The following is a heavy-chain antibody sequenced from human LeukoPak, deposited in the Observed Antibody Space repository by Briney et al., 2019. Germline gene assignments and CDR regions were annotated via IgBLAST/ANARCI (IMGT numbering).Heavy chain of an antibody. CDR2: ISYDGSNK. CDR1: GFTFSSYG. Sequence: GGSLRLSCAASGFTFSSYGMHWVRQAPGKGLEWVAVISYDGSNKYYADSVKGRFTISRDNSKNTLYLQMNSLRAEDTAVYYCATTYGSGSEAPDYWGQGTLVTVSS. D-gene: IGHD3-10*01. CDR3: ATTYGSGSEAPDY. V-gene: IGHV3-30*03. J-gene: IGHJ4*02.